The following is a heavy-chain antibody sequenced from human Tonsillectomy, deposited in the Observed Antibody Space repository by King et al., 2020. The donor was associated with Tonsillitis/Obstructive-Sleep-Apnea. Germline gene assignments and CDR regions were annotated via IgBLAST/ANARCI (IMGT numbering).Heavy chain of an antibody. Sequence: VQLQESGPGLVKPSQTLSLTCNVSGGSISSGGYYWNWIRQHPGKGLEWIGYIYYSGSTYYNPSLKSRVSISVDTSKNQFSLRLSSVTAADTAVYYCARETEGQLYFDYWGQGTPVTVSS. V-gene: IGHV4-31*03. CDR3: ARETEGQLYFDY. J-gene: IGHJ4*02. D-gene: IGHD1-1*01. CDR2: IYYSGST. CDR1: GGSISSGGYY.